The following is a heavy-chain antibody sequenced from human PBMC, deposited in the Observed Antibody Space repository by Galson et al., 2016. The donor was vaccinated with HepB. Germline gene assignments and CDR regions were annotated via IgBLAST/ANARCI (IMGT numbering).Heavy chain of an antibody. V-gene: IGHV3-15*01. D-gene: IGHD3-9*01. CDR3: STDDWVTF. Sequence: SLRLSCAASGFTFSNAWMSWVRQAPGKGLEWIGRIKSDLDGGSADYAAPVKGRFTISRDDSRNTVYLQMKSLKTEDTAVYYCSTDDWVTFWGQGTLVTVSS. CDR1: GFTFSNAW. J-gene: IGHJ4*02. CDR2: IKSDLDGGSA.